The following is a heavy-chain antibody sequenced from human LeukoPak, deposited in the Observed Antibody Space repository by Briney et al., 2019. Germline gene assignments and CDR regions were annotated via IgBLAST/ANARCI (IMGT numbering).Heavy chain of an antibody. Sequence: GGSLRLSCAASGFSVNDYYMSWIRQAPGKGLEWVSDIGSSDNIISYGDSVKGRFTISRDIGKNSLYLQVNSLRGEDTAVYYCAREIVAGTSDCWGRGTLVTVSS. CDR2: IGSSDNII. D-gene: IGHD6-19*01. CDR1: GFSVNDYY. J-gene: IGHJ4*02. V-gene: IGHV3-11*01. CDR3: AREIVAGTSDC.